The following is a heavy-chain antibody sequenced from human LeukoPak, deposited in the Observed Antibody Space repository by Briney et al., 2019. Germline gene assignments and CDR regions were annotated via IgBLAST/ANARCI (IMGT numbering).Heavy chain of an antibody. Sequence: GGSLRLSCAASAFTFSSYAMSWVRQAPGKGLEWVSAISGSGGSTYYADSVKGRFTISRDNSKNTLYLQMNSLRAEDTAVYYCATGPNHDFWSGYFDYFDYWGQGTLVTVSS. V-gene: IGHV3-23*01. CDR1: AFTFSSYA. CDR2: ISGSGGST. J-gene: IGHJ4*02. D-gene: IGHD3-3*01. CDR3: ATGPNHDFWSGYFDYFDY.